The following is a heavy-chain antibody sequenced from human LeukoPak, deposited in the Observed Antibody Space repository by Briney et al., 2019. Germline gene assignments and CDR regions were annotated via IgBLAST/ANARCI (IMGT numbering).Heavy chain of an antibody. CDR1: GYSFGTYW. V-gene: IGHV5-51*01. J-gene: IGHJ4*02. CDR2: IFPGTSEV. D-gene: IGHD6-13*01. Sequence: GESLKISCKDSGYSFGTYWVGWVRQLPGKGLEYMGIIFPGTSEVRYSPAFQGQVTISADKSISTAYLQWSSLKASDTAMYYCARHIDPRAAELDYWGQGTLVTVSS. CDR3: ARHIDPRAAELDY.